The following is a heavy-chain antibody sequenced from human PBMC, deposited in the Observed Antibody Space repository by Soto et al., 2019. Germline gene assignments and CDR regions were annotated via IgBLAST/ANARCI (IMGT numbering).Heavy chain of an antibody. CDR2: ISGSGGST. V-gene: IGHV3-23*01. CDR3: AKGPLYGDFNFFDY. CDR1: GFTFSSYA. Sequence: GGSLRLSCAASGFTFSSYAMSWVRQAPGKGLERVSVISGSGGSTYYADSVKGRFTISRDNSKNTLYLQMNSLRAEDTAVYYCAKGPLYGDFNFFDYWGQGTVVTVSS. D-gene: IGHD4-17*01. J-gene: IGHJ4*02.